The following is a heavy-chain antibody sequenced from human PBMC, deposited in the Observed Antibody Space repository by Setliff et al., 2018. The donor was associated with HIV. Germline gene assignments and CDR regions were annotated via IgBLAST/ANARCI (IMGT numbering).Heavy chain of an antibody. CDR2: INPSGGST. D-gene: IGHD3-22*01. CDR3: GRNRGNGWYYYDS. CDR1: GYTFTSYS. J-gene: IGHJ4*02. Sequence: WASVKVSCKASGYTFTSYSLHWVRQAPGQGLEWMGVINPSGGSTAYAENFQGRVTMTRDTSTSTVYMEMRGLRSDDTAVYYCGRNRGNGWYYYDSWGQGTLVTAPQ. V-gene: IGHV1-46*01.